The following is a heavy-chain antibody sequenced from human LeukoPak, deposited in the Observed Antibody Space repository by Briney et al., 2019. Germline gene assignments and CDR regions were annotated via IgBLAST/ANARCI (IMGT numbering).Heavy chain of an antibody. CDR1: GGSISSSSYY. CDR2: IYYSGST. Sequence: SETLSLTCTVSGGSISSSSYYWGWIRQPPGKGLEWIGSIYYSGSTCYNPSLKSRVTISVDTSKNQFSLKLSSVTAADTAVYYCARHEKEYSSSSFDYWGQGTLVTVSS. J-gene: IGHJ4*02. D-gene: IGHD6-6*01. V-gene: IGHV4-39*01. CDR3: ARHEKEYSSSSFDY.